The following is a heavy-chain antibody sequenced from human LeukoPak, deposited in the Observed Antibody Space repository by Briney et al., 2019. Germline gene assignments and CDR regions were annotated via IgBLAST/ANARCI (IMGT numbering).Heavy chain of an antibody. CDR3: ARSALHQSSGYAFDY. CDR1: GFMFSSYA. D-gene: IGHD3-22*01. J-gene: IGHJ4*02. V-gene: IGHV3-23*01. CDR2: ISASGGST. Sequence: GGSLRLSCAASGFMFSSYAMSWVRQAPGKGLEWVSAISASGGSTQYADSVKGRFTVSRDNSKNTLYLQMNSLRAEDTAVYYCARSALHQSSGYAFDYWGQGTLVTVSS.